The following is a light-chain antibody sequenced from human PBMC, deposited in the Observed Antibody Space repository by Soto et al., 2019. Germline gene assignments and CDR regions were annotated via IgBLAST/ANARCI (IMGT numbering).Light chain of an antibody. Sequence: DVVMTPSPLSLPVTLGQPASIACRSSQSLVYSDGNTYVHWFQQRPGQSPRRLVYKVSNRDSGVQDRFSGSGSVTDYTLESSRGEADGFWVYYCMRGTRGPRYTFGQGTKLEIK. CDR2: KVS. J-gene: IGKJ2*01. CDR3: MRGTRGPRYT. CDR1: QSLVYSDGNTY. V-gene: IGKV2-30*01.